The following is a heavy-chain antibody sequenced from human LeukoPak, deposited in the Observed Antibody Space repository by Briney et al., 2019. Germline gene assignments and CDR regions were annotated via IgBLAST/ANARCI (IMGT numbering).Heavy chain of an antibody. V-gene: IGHV3-23*01. J-gene: IGHJ4*02. CDR2: ISGSGDRT. D-gene: IGHD4-17*01. CDR1: GFTFSSYA. Sequence: GGSLRLSCAASGFTFSSYAMSWVRQAPGKGLDWVSAISGSGDRTYYADSVKGRLTISRDNSKNTLYLQMNSLRAEDTAIYYCAKGDYGDYGIFAYWGQGILVTVSS. CDR3: AKGDYGDYGIFAY.